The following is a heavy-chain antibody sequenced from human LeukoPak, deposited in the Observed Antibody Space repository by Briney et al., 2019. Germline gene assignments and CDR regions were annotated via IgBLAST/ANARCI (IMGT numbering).Heavy chain of an antibody. CDR2: ISGSGGST. D-gene: IGHD3-10*01. V-gene: IGHV3-23*01. CDR1: GFTFSSYG. Sequence: PGGSLRLSCAASGFTFSSYGMSWVRQAPGKGLEWVSAISGSGGSTYYTDSVKGRFTISRDNSKNTLYLQMNSLRAEDTAVYYCAKGGSGSYQFFLFWNFDYWGQGTLVTVSS. CDR3: AKGGSGSYQFFLFWNFDY. J-gene: IGHJ4*02.